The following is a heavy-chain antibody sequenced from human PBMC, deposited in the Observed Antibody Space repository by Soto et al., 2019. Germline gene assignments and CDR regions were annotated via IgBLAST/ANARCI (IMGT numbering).Heavy chain of an antibody. V-gene: IGHV1-3*01. CDR2: INAGNGNT. J-gene: IGHJ4*02. D-gene: IGHD5-18*01. CDR3: ARSPGYRYGDY. Sequence: QVQLVQSGAEVKKPGASVKVSCKASGYTFTSYAMHWVRQAPGQRLEWMGWINAGNGNTKYSQKFQGRVTITRDTSESTADMELSSLRSEDTAVYYCARSPGYRYGDYWGQGTLVTVSS. CDR1: GYTFTSYA.